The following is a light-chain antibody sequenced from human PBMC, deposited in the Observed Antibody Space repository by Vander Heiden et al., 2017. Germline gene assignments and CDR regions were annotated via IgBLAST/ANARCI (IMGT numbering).Light chain of an antibody. CDR3: QQAYSTAYT. J-gene: IGKJ2*01. CDR1: QSVLYSSDKKNY. Sequence: DIVMTQSPDSLAVSLGERATINCKSNQSVLYSSDKKNYLAWYQQKPGQPPKLLISWASTRESGVPDRFSGSGSGTVFSLTISSLQAADVAVYFCQQAYSTAYTFGQGTKLEIK. CDR2: WAS. V-gene: IGKV4-1*01.